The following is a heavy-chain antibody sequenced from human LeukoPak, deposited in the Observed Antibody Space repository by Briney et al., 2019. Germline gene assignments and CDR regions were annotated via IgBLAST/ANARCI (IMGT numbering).Heavy chain of an antibody. CDR1: GYSISSGYY. CDR3: ARHGYYYGSGGFDY. V-gene: IGHV4-38-2*02. D-gene: IGHD3-10*01. Sequence: PSETLSLTCTVSGYSISSGYYWGWIRQPPGKGLEWIGSIYHSGSTYYNPSLKSRVTISVDTSKNQFSLKLSSVTAADTAVYYCARHGYYYGSGGFDYWGQGTLVTVSS. CDR2: IYHSGST. J-gene: IGHJ4*02.